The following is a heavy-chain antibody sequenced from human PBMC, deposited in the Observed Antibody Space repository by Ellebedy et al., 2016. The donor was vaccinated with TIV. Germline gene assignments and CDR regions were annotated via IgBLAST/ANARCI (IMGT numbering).Heavy chain of an antibody. CDR1: GFSFRSYW. D-gene: IGHD4-17*01. J-gene: IGHJ5*02. Sequence: PGGSLRLSCAASGFSFRSYWMSRVRQAPGKGLEWVANIYHGGSQKYYVDSVKGRFTISRDNAKNSLYLQMDSLRAEDTAVYYCARRGSYGDYAVQINSWFDRWGQGTLVTVSS. V-gene: IGHV3-7*01. CDR3: ARRGSYGDYAVQINSWFDR. CDR2: IYHGGSQK.